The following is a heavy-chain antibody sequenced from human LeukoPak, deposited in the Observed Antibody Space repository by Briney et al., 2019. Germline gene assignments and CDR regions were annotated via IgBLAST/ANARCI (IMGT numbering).Heavy chain of an antibody. J-gene: IGHJ2*01. CDR1: GFTLSSYA. D-gene: IGHD3-3*01. V-gene: IGHV3-23*01. CDR3: AKIMVLGVVRYFDL. Sequence: GGSLRLSCAASGFTLSSYAMSWVRQAPGKGLEWVSVISGSGGSTYYADSVEGRFTISRDNSKNTLYLQMNSLGAEDTAVYYCAKIMVLGVVRYFDLWGRGTLVTVSS. CDR2: ISGSGGST.